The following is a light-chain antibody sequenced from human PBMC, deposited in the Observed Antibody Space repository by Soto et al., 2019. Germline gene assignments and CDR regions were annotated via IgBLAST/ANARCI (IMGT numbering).Light chain of an antibody. J-gene: IGKJ5*01. CDR1: QDISNY. Sequence: DIQLTQSPSSLPASLCDRVTITCQASQDISNYLNWYQQKPGKAPELLINDASNLEMGVPSRFSGVGSGTDFTFTISSLQPEDIATYFCQQYDSLPITFGQGTRLEIK. V-gene: IGKV1-33*01. CDR3: QQYDSLPIT. CDR2: DAS.